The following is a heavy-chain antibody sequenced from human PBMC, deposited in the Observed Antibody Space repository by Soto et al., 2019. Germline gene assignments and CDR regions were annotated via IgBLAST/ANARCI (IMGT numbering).Heavy chain of an antibody. V-gene: IGHV3-23*01. D-gene: IGHD3-16*01. CDR1: GFTFSPYA. Sequence: SVRLPCAASGFTFSPYAMSWVRLASGEGLEWVSAISGGSDSTYYADSVRGRFTISRDNSKNTLYLQMNSLRAEDTALYYFLMLRGRSRLVEYWGQGTHVTVST. J-gene: IGHJ4*02. CDR3: LMLRGRSRLVEY. CDR2: ISGGSDST.